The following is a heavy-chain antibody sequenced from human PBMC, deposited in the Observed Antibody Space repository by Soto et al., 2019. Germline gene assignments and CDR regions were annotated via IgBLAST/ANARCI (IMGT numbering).Heavy chain of an antibody. J-gene: IGHJ5*01. CDR1: GDALSSGGYF. CDR3: TREQSDDNYFDS. CDR2: IYYSGGA. Sequence: SYTLSLTCTVSGDALSSGGYFCTWVRQPPGKGLEWLGYIYYSGGANYNPSLKSRVTISLDKSKSQFSLRLISVTAADTAVYYCTREQSDDNYFDSWCQGTLVTVSS. D-gene: IGHD6-19*01. V-gene: IGHV4-61*08.